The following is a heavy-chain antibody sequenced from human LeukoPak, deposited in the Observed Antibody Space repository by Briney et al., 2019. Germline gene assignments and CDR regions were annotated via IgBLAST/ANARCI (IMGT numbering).Heavy chain of an antibody. Sequence: GGSLRLSCAASGFTFSSYGMNWVRQAPGKGLEWVAFIRYDGSNKYYADSVKGRFTISRDNSKNTLYLQMNSLRAEDTAVYYCARYDSDAFDIWGQGTMVTASS. J-gene: IGHJ3*02. CDR3: ARYDSDAFDI. CDR2: IRYDGSNK. V-gene: IGHV3-30*02. CDR1: GFTFSSYG. D-gene: IGHD3-3*01.